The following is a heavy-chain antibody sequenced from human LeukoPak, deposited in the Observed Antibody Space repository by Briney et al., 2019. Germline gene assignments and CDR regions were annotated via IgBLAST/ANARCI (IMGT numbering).Heavy chain of an antibody. CDR3: ATGFSIAARYFDY. V-gene: IGHV1-46*01. CDR2: ITPSDGST. Sequence: ASVKVSCKASGYTFTNYHMHWVRQAPGQGLEWMGMITPSDGSTNYAQKFQGRVTMTEDTSTDTAYMELSSLRSEDTAVYYCATGFSIAARYFDYWGQGTPVTVSS. J-gene: IGHJ4*02. CDR1: GYTFTNYH. D-gene: IGHD6-6*01.